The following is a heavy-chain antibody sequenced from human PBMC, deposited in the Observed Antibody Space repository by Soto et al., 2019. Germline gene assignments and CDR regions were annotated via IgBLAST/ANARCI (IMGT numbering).Heavy chain of an antibody. CDR3: ARVAYDVWSGYYS. Sequence: GASVKVSCKASGSTFTIYAMHWVRQAPGQRLEWMGLINAGNVNTKYSQKFQGRVTITRETSASTAYMELSSLRSEDTAVYYCARVAYDVWSGYYSWGQGTLVTVSS. J-gene: IGHJ4*02. V-gene: IGHV1-3*01. D-gene: IGHD3-3*01. CDR2: INAGNVNT. CDR1: GSTFTIYA.